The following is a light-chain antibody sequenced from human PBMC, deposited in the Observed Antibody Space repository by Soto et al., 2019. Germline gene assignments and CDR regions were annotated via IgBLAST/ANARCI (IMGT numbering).Light chain of an antibody. J-gene: IGKJ2*01. CDR3: QQYHDSPMIT. Sequence: VLPQSPDTLSLSPGDRATLSCRASQSVRSTFLAWYPQKPGQAPRLLIYGASNRAAGIPERFSGSASGTEFTLTSSRLEPDDSAVYYCQQYHDSPMITFGQGTKLQIK. CDR1: QSVRSTF. V-gene: IGKV3-20*01. CDR2: GAS.